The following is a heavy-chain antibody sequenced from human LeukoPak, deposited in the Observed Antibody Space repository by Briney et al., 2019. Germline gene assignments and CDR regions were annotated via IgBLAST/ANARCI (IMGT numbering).Heavy chain of an antibody. D-gene: IGHD7-27*01. V-gene: IGHV3-48*01. CDR1: GFTFSSYS. J-gene: IGHJ4*02. CDR2: ISSSSSTI. CDR3: ATPITGAIDY. Sequence: GGSLRLSCAASGFTFSSYSMSWVRQAPGKGLEWVSYISSSSSTIYYADSVKGRFTISRGNAKNSLYLQMNSLRAEDTAVYYCATPITGAIDYWGQGTLVTVSS.